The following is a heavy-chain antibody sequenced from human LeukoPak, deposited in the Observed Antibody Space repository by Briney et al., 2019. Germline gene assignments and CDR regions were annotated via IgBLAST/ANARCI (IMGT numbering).Heavy chain of an antibody. CDR2: IYHSGST. J-gene: IGHJ1*01. D-gene: IGHD2-15*01. Sequence: SETLSLTCAVSGGSISSGGYSWSWIRQPPGKGLEWIGYIYHSGSTNYNPSLKSRVTISVDTSKNQFSLKLSSVTAADTVVYYCARGHGGGRFQHWGQGTLVTVSS. CDR3: ARGHGGGRFQH. V-gene: IGHV4-30-2*01. CDR1: GGSISSGGYS.